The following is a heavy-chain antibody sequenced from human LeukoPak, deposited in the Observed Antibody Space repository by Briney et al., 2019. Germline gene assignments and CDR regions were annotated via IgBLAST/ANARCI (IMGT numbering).Heavy chain of an antibody. CDR2: IDSDGSGT. D-gene: IGHD1/OR15-1a*01. J-gene: IGHJ4*02. V-gene: IGHV3-74*01. CDR1: GLTLSGYW. Sequence: GGSLRLSCSASGLTLSGYWMHWVRHIPGKGLVWVSRIDSDGSGTSYADSVKGRFTISGDDVKNMLYLQMNSLRVEDTGLYYCSTVEHFWGQGTLVTVSS. CDR3: STVEHF.